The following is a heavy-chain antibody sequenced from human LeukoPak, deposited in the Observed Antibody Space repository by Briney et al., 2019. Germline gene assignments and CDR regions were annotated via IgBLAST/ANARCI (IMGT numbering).Heavy chain of an antibody. CDR1: GGSFSTSSYY. Sequence: SETLSLTCTVSGGSFSTSSYYWRWIRQPAGKGLEWIGRIYTSGSTNYNPSLKSRVTMSVVTSKNQFSLKLSSVTAADTAVYYCARDSSGYYFSREKYYFDYWGQGTLVTVSS. V-gene: IGHV4-61*02. D-gene: IGHD3-22*01. CDR2: IYTSGST. J-gene: IGHJ4*02. CDR3: ARDSSGYYFSREKYYFDY.